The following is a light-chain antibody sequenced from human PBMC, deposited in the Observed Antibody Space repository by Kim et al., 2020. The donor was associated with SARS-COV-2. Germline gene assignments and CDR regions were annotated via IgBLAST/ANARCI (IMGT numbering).Light chain of an antibody. Sequence: QSVLTQPPSVSAAPGQKVTLSCSGHTSNIGTHYVSWYQHLPGAAPKLLIFDNNMRPSEIAERFSGSKSGTTATLDITGLQPGDEGDYYCATYDDRLTAHYIFGPGTKVTVL. CDR3: ATYDDRLTAHYI. CDR1: TSNIGTHY. J-gene: IGLJ1*01. V-gene: IGLV1-51*01. CDR2: DNN.